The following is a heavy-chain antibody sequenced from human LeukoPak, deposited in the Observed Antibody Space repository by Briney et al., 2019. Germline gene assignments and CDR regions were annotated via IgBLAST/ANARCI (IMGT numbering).Heavy chain of an antibody. D-gene: IGHD3-22*01. V-gene: IGHV4-4*07. J-gene: IGHJ3*02. CDR1: GGSISSYY. CDR3: ARGPYSYDSSGAFDI. CDR2: IYTSGST. Sequence: PSETLSLTCTVSGGSISSYYWSWVRQPAGKGLEWIGRIYTSGSTNYNPSLKSRVTMSVDTSKNQFSLKLSSVTAADTAVYFCARGPYSYDSSGAFDIWGQGTMVTVSS.